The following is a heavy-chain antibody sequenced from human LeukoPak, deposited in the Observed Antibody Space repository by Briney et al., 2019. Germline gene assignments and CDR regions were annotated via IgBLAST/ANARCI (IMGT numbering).Heavy chain of an antibody. V-gene: IGHV3-30*02. CDR1: GFTFSSYG. J-gene: IGHJ3*02. Sequence: GGSLRLSCAASGFTFSSYGMHWVRQAPGKRLEWVAVIWYGGSNKYYADSVKGRFTISRDNSKNTLYLQMNSLRAEDTAVYYCAKDLRPSEGHTEDAFDIWGQGTMVTVSS. CDR3: AKDLRPSEGHTEDAFDI. CDR2: IWYGGSNK.